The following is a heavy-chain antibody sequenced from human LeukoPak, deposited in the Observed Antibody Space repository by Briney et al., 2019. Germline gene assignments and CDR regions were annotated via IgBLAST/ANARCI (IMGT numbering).Heavy chain of an antibody. J-gene: IGHJ4*02. V-gene: IGHV3-74*01. CDR3: ARGVESSSWYWYFDY. CDR2: INSDGSST. CDR1: GFTFSSYW. D-gene: IGHD6-13*01. Sequence: PGGSLSFSCAASGFTFSSYWLHWVRQAPGKGLVWVSRINSDGSSTSYADSVKGRFTISRDNAKNTLYLQMNSLRAEDTAVCYCARGVESSSWYWYFDYWGQGTLVTVSS.